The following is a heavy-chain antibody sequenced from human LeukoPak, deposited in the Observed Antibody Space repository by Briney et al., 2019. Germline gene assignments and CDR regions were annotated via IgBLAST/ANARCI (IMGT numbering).Heavy chain of an antibody. V-gene: IGHV3-53*01. J-gene: IGHJ1*01. CDR2: IYSGGST. D-gene: IGHD3-22*01. CDR1: GFTVSSNY. CDR3: ARPYYYDSSGYPNDQYFQH. Sequence: GGSLRLSCAASGFTVSSNYMSWVRQAPGKGLEWVSVIYSGGSTYYAGSVKGRFTISRDNSKNTLYLQMNSLRAEDTAVYHCARPYYYDSSGYPNDQYFQHWGQGTLVTVSS.